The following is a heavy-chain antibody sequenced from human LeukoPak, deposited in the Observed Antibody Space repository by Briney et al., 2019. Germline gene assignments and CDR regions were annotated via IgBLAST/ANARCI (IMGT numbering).Heavy chain of an antibody. CDR3: VRPSNRGYDY. V-gene: IGHV3-7*04. D-gene: IGHD2/OR15-2a*01. CDR1: GATFSIYW. J-gene: IGHJ4*02. Sequence: GGSLRLSCVASGATFSIYWMSWVRQAPGKGLEWVANIKEDGSQKYYVDSVKGRFTISRDNAKITLQRHKDSVRDEYTGVYFCVRPSNRGYDYWGQGTLVTVSS. CDR2: IKEDGSQK.